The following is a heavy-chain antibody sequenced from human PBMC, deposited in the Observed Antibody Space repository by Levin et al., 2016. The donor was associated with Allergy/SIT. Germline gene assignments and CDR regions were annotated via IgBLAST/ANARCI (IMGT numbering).Heavy chain of an antibody. J-gene: IGHJ6*02. CDR1: GFTLSSYS. CDR2: ISSSSRTI. V-gene: IGHV3-48*01. CDR3: AKDPIVILTGYQKYYYSGMDV. D-gene: IGHD3-9*01. Sequence: GESLKISCAASGFTLSSYSMNWVRQAPGQGPEWISFISSSSRTIYYSDVVEGRFTISRDNSMNTLYLQMNSLRAEDTAVYYCAKDPIVILTGYQKYYYSGMDVWGQGTTVTVSS.